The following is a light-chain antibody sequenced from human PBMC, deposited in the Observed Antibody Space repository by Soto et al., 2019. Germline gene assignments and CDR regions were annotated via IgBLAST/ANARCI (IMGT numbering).Light chain of an antibody. CDR2: EVS. V-gene: IGLV2-18*02. Sequence: QSALTQPPSVSGSPGQSVTISWTGTSGDVGTYNRVSWYQQPPGTAPRLMIYEVSNRPSGVPDRFSGSKSGNTASLTISGLQPEDEADYYCSSYTSTTTFVIFGGGTKVTVL. J-gene: IGLJ2*01. CDR3: SSYTSTTTFVI. CDR1: SGDVGTYNR.